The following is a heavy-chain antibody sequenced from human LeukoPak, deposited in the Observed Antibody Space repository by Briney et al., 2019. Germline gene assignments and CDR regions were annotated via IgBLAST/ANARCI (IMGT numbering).Heavy chain of an antibody. J-gene: IGHJ4*02. V-gene: IGHV3-7*05. CDR1: GFTFSTYW. CDR3: ARDVWNYFDY. Sequence: GGSLRLSCAASGFTFSTYWMSWVRQSPGKGLEWVAIIKVDGSEKYYVDSVKGRFTISRDNAKNALHLQMNSLRAEDTAVYYCARDVWNYFDYWGQGTLVTVSS. D-gene: IGHD2-21*01. CDR2: IKVDGSEK.